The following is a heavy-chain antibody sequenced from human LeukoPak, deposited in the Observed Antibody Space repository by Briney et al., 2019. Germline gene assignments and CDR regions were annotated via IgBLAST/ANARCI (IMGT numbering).Heavy chain of an antibody. Sequence: PSQTLSLTCTVSGGSISSYYWSWIRQPAGKGLEWIGRIYTSGSTNYNPSLKSRVTMSVDTSKNQFSLKLSSVTAADTAVYYCARASIVVVPAAIRMPYYFDYWGQGTLVTVSS. CDR2: IYTSGST. J-gene: IGHJ4*02. V-gene: IGHV4-4*07. CDR1: GGSISSYY. D-gene: IGHD2-2*02. CDR3: ARASIVVVPAAIRMPYYFDY.